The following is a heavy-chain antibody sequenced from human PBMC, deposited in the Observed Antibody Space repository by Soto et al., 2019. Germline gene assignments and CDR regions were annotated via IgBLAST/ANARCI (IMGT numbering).Heavy chain of an antibody. CDR2: ITPSGAST. Sequence: EVQLLESGGGLVQPGGSLRLSCVVSGFTFSSHAMSWVRQAPGTGLEWVSAITPSGASTYYADSVKGRFTISRDNSKNTLYLETKSRRAEDPAVYYFARKGQLRNWFDPWGQGTLVTVSS. CDR3: ARKGQLRNWFDP. V-gene: IGHV3-23*01. J-gene: IGHJ5*02. CDR1: GFTFSSHA. D-gene: IGHD2-2*01.